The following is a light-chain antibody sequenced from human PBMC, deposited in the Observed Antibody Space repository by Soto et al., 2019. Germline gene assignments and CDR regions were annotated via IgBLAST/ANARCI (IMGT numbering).Light chain of an antibody. J-gene: IGKJ1*01. CDR3: QQYNSWPET. CDR1: QSVRSS. CDR2: DAS. V-gene: IGKV3-15*01. Sequence: EIVMTQSPGTLSVSPGERATLFCRASQSVRSSLAWYQQKPGQAPRLFIYDASTRATGIPARFSGSGSGTEFTLTISSLQSEYFAVYYCQQYNSWPETFGQGTKVDIK.